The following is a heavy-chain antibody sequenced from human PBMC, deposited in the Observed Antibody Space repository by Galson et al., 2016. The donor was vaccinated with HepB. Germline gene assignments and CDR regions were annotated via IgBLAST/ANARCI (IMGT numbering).Heavy chain of an antibody. V-gene: IGHV4-59*01. CDR2: IYYSGRT. D-gene: IGHD6-19*01. CDR3: ARDDSGGWYGFHYGMDV. CDR1: GASISGYY. J-gene: IGHJ6*02. Sequence: ETLSLTRTVSGASISGYYLSWIRQPPGKGLEWIGYIYYSGRTNYNPSLKSRVTISVDTSKNQFSLKLSSVTAADTAVYYCARDDSGGWYGFHYGMDVWGQGTTVTVSS.